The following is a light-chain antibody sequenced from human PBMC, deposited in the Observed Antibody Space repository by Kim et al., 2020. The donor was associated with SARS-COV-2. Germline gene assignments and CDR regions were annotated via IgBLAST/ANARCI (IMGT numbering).Light chain of an antibody. V-gene: IGKV3-15*01. CDR2: GVS. CDR3: QQYNNWLST. CDR1: QSVSSN. J-gene: IGKJ1*01. Sequence: PGERATPSCRASQSVSSNLAWYQQKPGQAPRLLIYGVSTRATGIPARFSGSGSGTEFTLTISSLQSEDFAVYYCQQYNNWLSTFGQGTKVDIK.